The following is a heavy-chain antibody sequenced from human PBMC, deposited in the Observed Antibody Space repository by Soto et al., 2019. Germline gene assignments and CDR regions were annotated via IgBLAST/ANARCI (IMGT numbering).Heavy chain of an antibody. D-gene: IGHD2-15*01. J-gene: IGHJ6*02. CDR2: IYYSGST. CDR3: ARHCSGGSCYSWGDYGMDV. Sequence: SETLSLTCTVSGGSISSYYWSWIRQPPGKGLEWIGYIYYSGSTNYNPSLKSRVTISVDTSKNEFSLKLSSVTAADTAVYYCARHCSGGSCYSWGDYGMDVWGQGTTVTVSS. CDR1: GGSISSYY. V-gene: IGHV4-59*01.